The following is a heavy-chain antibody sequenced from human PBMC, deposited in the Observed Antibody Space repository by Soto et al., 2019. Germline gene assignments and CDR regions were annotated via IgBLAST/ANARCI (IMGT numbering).Heavy chain of an antibody. CDR1: GYSFTNYG. D-gene: IGHD6-6*01. CDR2: ISTYNGNT. V-gene: IGHV1-18*01. J-gene: IGHJ4*02. CDR3: AREHTTSSFDY. Sequence: ASVKVSCTASGYSFTNYGISWVRQAPGQGLEWMGWISTYNGNTKYAQKLQGRVTMTTDTSTSTAYMELRSLRSDDTAVYYCAREHTTSSFDYWGQGTLVTVSS.